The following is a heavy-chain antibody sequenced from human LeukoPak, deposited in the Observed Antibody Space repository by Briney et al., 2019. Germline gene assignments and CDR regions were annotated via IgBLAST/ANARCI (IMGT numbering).Heavy chain of an antibody. CDR3: AREGSRVTMVRGVIIRGGEVDY. Sequence: GASVKVSCKASGYTFTSYYMHWVRQAPGQGLEWMGIINPRGGSTSYAQKFQGRVTMTRDMSTSTVYMELSSLRSEDTAVYYCAREGSRVTMVRGVIIRGGEVDYWGQGTLVTVSS. V-gene: IGHV1-46*01. D-gene: IGHD3-10*01. J-gene: IGHJ4*02. CDR1: GYTFTSYY. CDR2: INPRGGST.